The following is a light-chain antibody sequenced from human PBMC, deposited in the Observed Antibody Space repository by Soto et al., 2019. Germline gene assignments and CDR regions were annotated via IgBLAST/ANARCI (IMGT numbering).Light chain of an antibody. CDR3: SSCTTTSTLV. Sequence: QSALAQPASVSGSPGQSITISCTGTSSDVGGYNYVSWYQQHPGKAPKLMIYDVSNRPSGVSDRFFGSKSGNTASLTISGLQTEDEADYYCSSCTTTSTLVFGTGTKVTVL. CDR1: SSDVGGYNY. CDR2: DVS. V-gene: IGLV2-14*01. J-gene: IGLJ1*01.